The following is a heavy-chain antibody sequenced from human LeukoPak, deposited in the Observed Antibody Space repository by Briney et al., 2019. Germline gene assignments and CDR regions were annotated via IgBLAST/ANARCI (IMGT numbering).Heavy chain of an antibody. V-gene: IGHV3-73*01. CDR1: GFTFSGSA. Sequence: GGSLRLSCAASGFTFSGSAMHWVRQASGKGLEWVGRIRSKANSYATAYAASVKGRFTISRDDSKNTAYLQMNSLKTEDTAVYYCAGSSSRSINWFDPWGQGTLVTVSS. J-gene: IGHJ5*02. CDR2: IRSKANSYAT. CDR3: AGSSSRSINWFDP. D-gene: IGHD6-13*01.